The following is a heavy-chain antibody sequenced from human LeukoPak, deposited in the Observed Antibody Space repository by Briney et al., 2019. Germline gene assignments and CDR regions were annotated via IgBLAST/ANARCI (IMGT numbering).Heavy chain of an antibody. Sequence: GGSLRLSCAASGFTFNNYAMSWVRQAPGKGLEWVSGTSADGGSTYYADSVKGRFTISRDNSRNILYLQMNSLRAEDTAVYYCAKGRGLSRNGIGYWGQGILVSVSS. V-gene: IGHV3-23*01. J-gene: IGHJ4*02. CDR1: GFTFNNYA. D-gene: IGHD4-17*01. CDR3: AKGRGLSRNGIGY. CDR2: TSADGGST.